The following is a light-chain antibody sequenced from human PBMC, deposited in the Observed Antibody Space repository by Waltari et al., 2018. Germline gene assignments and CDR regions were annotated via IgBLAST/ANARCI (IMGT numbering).Light chain of an antibody. Sequence: DVQITQSPSSLSASVGDRVTITCRASQSLRSHLSWYQQKFGKAPKLLIYSASTLQSGVPSRFSGSKSGTNFSLTISSLQRDDFATYYCQQSFSTPYTFGQGTKLEL. CDR2: SAS. J-gene: IGKJ2*01. CDR3: QQSFSTPYT. V-gene: IGKV1-39*01. CDR1: QSLRSH.